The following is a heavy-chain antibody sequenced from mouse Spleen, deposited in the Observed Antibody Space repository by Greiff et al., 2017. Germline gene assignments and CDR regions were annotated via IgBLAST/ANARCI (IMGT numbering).Heavy chain of an antibody. CDR1: GYTFTSYW. J-gene: IGHJ4*01. V-gene: IGHV1-5*01. CDR3: TRKPLYYGYDYAMDY. CDR2: IYPGNSDT. Sequence: EVQLQQSGTVLARPGASVKMSCKASGYTFTSYWMHWVKQRPGQGLEWIGAIYPGNSDTSYNQKFKGKAKLTAVTSTSTAYMELSSLTNEDSAVYYCTRKPLYYGYDYAMDYWGQGTSVTVSS. D-gene: IGHD1-2*01.